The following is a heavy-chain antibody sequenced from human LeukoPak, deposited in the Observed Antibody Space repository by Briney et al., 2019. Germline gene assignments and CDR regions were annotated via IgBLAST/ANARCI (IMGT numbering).Heavy chain of an antibody. J-gene: IGHJ6*03. Sequence: ASVQVSCKTSGYTFTGHYIHWARQAPGQGLEWMGWINPNSGGTNYAQKFQGRVTMTRDTSISTAYMELSRLRSDDTAVYYCARDAQFTVVVPAAKLNYMDVWGKGTTVTVSS. CDR3: ARDAQFTVVVPAAKLNYMDV. CDR2: INPNSGGT. CDR1: GYTFTGHY. D-gene: IGHD2-2*01. V-gene: IGHV1-2*02.